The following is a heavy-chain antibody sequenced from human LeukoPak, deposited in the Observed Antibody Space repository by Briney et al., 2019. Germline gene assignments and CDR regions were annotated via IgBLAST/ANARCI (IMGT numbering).Heavy chain of an antibody. V-gene: IGHV4-34*01. CDR2: INHSGST. Sequence: PSETLSLTCAVYGGSFSGYYWSWIRQPPGKGLEWIGEINHSGSTNYNPSLKSRVTISVDTSKNQFSLELSSVTAADTAVYYCARGPTDYYDSSGYYRDEKYYFDYWGQGTLVTVSS. CDR1: GGSFSGYY. D-gene: IGHD3-22*01. J-gene: IGHJ4*02. CDR3: ARGPTDYYDSSGYYRDEKYYFDY.